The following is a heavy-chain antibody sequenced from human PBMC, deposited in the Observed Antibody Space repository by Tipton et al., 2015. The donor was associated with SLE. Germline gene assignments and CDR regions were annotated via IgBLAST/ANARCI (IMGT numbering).Heavy chain of an antibody. CDR1: GFSISRYS. J-gene: IGHJ4*02. D-gene: IGHD3-22*01. Sequence: SLRLSCAASGFSISRYSMNWVRQAPGKGLEWVSYVSDSGSTTHYADSVKGRFTISRDNSKNTLYLQMNSLRAEDTAVYYCAKAPLAYYDRPFFDYWGQGTLVTVSS. V-gene: IGHV3-48*01. CDR3: AKAPLAYYDRPFFDY. CDR2: VSDSGSTT.